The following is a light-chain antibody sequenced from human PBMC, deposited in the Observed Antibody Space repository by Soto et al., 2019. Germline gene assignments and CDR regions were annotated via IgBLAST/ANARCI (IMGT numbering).Light chain of an antibody. V-gene: IGKV1-5*03. CDR2: KAS. CDR3: QKYNSARWT. CDR1: QSISSW. Sequence: DIQMTQSPSTLSASVGYRVTITCRASQSISSWLAWYQQKPGKAPKLLIYKASTLKSGVPSRFSGSGSGTDFTLTISSLQPEDVATYYCQKYNSARWTFGQGTKVDIK. J-gene: IGKJ1*01.